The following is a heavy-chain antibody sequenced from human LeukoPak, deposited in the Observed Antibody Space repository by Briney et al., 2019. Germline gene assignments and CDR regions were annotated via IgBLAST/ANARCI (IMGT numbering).Heavy chain of an antibody. V-gene: IGHV1-8*01. CDR2: MNPNSGNT. Sequence: GASVKVSCKVSGYTFTSYDINWVRQATGQGLEWMGWMNPNSGNTGYAQKFQGRVTMTRNTSISTAYMELSSLRSEDTAVYYCALDSSGYYRHDYWGQGTLVTVSS. CDR3: ALDSSGYYRHDY. J-gene: IGHJ4*02. D-gene: IGHD3-22*01. CDR1: GYTFTSYD.